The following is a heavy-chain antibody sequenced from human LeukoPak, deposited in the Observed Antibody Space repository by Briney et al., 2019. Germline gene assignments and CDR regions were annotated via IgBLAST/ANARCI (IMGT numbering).Heavy chain of an antibody. CDR1: GFIVSDKS. CDR2: IYSGGTT. J-gene: IGHJ6*02. V-gene: IGHV3-66*01. Sequence: PGGSLRLSCAASGFIVSDKSMTWVRQAQGKGLEWVSVIYSGGTTSHTDSVKGRFTISRDNSKNTVYLQMNSLRVEDTAVYYCARYNYESGGYYSPDKYYGMDVWGQGATVTVSS. CDR3: ARYNYESGGYYSPDKYYGMDV. D-gene: IGHD3-22*01.